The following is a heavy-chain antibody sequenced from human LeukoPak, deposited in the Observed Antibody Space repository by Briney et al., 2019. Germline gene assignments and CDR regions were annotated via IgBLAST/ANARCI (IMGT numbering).Heavy chain of an antibody. CDR1: GFTVSSNY. Sequence: PPGGSLRLSCAASGFTVSSNYMSWVRQAPGKGLEWVANIKQDGSEKYYVDSVKGRFTISRDNAKNSLYLQMNGLRAEDTAVYYCARSFSRLDYWGQGTLVTVSS. CDR3: ARSFSRLDY. J-gene: IGHJ4*02. V-gene: IGHV3-7*01. CDR2: IKQDGSEK.